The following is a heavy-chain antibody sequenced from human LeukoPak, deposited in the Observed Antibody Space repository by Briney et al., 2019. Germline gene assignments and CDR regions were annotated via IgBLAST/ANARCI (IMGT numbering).Heavy chain of an antibody. V-gene: IGHV4-30-4*02. CDR3: ARGPPYDFWSGYYDY. CDR2: IYYSGST. Sequence: PSETLSLTCTVSGGSISSGDYYWSWIRQPPGKGLEWIGYIYYSGSTYYNPSLKSRVTISVDTSKNQFSLKLSSVTAADTAVYYCARGPPYDFWSGYYDYWGQGTLVTVSS. D-gene: IGHD3-3*01. CDR1: GGSISSGDYY. J-gene: IGHJ4*02.